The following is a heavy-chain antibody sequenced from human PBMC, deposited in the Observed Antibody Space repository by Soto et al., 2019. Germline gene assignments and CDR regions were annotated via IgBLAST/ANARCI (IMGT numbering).Heavy chain of an antibody. CDR2: VNHSGST. D-gene: IGHD3-22*01. CDR1: GESFSGFY. V-gene: IGHV4-34*01. Sequence: QVQLQQWGAGLLKPSETLSLTCAVYGESFSGFYWTWIRQPPGKGLEWIGEVNHSGSTNYNPSLKRRVLMSVDTYRNQFSLKLSSVTAADTAVYYCAIPVTCFESGGYRYDAVDIWGQGTMVTVSS. J-gene: IGHJ3*02. CDR3: AIPVTCFESGGYRYDAVDI.